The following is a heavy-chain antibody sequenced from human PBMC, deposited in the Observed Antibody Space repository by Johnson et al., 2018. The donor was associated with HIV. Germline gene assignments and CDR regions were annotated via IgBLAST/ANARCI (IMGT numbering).Heavy chain of an antibody. CDR1: GFIFSSYG. Sequence: VQLVESGGGVVQPGRSLRLSCAASGFIFSSYGMHWVRQAPGKGLEWVSAISGSGGSTYYADSVKGRFTISRDNSKNTLYLQMNSLRAEDTAVYYCAKAMSPMVRGNIWGQGTMVTVSS. CDR2: ISGSGGST. D-gene: IGHD3-10*01. CDR3: AKAMSPMVRGNI. J-gene: IGHJ3*02. V-gene: IGHV3-23*04.